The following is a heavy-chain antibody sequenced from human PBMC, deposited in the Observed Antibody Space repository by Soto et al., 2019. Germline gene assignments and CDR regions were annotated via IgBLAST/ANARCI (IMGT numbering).Heavy chain of an antibody. CDR1: GDSISSSSYY. V-gene: IGHV4-39*01. CDR3: ARVGLASAGCDY. CDR2: IYYSGST. J-gene: IGHJ4*02. D-gene: IGHD6-13*01. Sequence: SETLSLTCTVSGDSISSSSYYWGWIRQPPGKGLGWIGSIYYSGSTYYNPSLKSRVTISVDTSKNQFSLNLSSVTAADTAVYYCARVGLASAGCDYWGQGTLVTVSS.